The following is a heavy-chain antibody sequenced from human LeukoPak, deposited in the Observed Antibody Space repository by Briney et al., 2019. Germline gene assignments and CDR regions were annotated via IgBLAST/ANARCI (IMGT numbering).Heavy chain of an antibody. CDR2: MNPNSGNT. CDR3: ARGHITIFGVVITTTNPKNYYGMDV. CDR1: GYTFTGYY. Sequence: ASVKVSCKASGYTFTGYYMHWVRQAPGQGLEWMGWMNPNSGNTGYAQKFQGRVTMTRNTSISTAYMELSSLRSEDTAVYYCARGHITIFGVVITTTNPKNYYGMDVWGQGTTVTVSS. V-gene: IGHV1-8*02. D-gene: IGHD3-3*01. J-gene: IGHJ6*02.